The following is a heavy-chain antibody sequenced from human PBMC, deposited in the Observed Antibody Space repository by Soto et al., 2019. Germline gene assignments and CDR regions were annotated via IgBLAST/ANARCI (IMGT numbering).Heavy chain of an antibody. V-gene: IGHV1-69*02. J-gene: IGHJ5*02. Sequence: QVQLVQSGAEVKKPGSSVKVSCKASGGTFSSYTISWVRQAPGQGLEWMGRIIPILGIANYAQKFQGRVTITAAKSTSTAYMELRSLRSEDTAVYYCAVFPGMAAAGTENWFDPWGQGTLVTVSS. CDR1: GGTFSSYT. CDR3: AVFPGMAAAGTENWFDP. CDR2: IIPILGIA. D-gene: IGHD6-13*01.